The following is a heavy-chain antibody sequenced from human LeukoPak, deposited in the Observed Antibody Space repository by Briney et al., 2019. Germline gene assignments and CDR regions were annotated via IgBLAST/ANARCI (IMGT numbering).Heavy chain of an antibody. CDR2: INPNGGGT. J-gene: IGHJ4*02. V-gene: IGHV1-2*02. Sequence: ASVKVSCKASGYTFTKYFLHWVRQAPGQGLEWMGWINPNGGGTIYAQKFQVRVTMTRDTSISTAYMEVSRLTSDDTAVYYCARDDYGDLQYFENWGQGTLVTVSS. D-gene: IGHD4-17*01. CDR3: ARDDYGDLQYFEN. CDR1: GYTFTKYF.